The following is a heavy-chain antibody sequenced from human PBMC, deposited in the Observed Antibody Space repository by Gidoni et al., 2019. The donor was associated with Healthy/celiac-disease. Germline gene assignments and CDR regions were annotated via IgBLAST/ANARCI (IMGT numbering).Heavy chain of an antibody. CDR3: ARGDIVGATSGSDY. CDR1: GFTFSSYA. D-gene: IGHD1-26*01. V-gene: IGHV3-30-3*01. J-gene: IGHJ4*02. Sequence: QVQLVESGGGVVQPGRSLRLSCAASGFTFSSYAMHWVRQAPGKGLEWVAVITDDGSNKYYADSVKGRFTISRDNSKNTLYLQMNSLRAEDTAVYYCARGDIVGATSGSDYWGQGTLVTVSS. CDR2: ITDDGSNK.